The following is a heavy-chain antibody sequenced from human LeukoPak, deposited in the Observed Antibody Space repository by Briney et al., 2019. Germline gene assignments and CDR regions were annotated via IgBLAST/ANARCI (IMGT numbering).Heavy chain of an antibody. J-gene: IGHJ6*02. CDR1: GFTFSSYW. Sequence: GGSLRLSCAASGFTFSSYWMSWVRQASGKGLEWVANIKQDGSEKYYVDSVKGRFTISRDNAKNSLYLQMNSLRAEDTAVYYCARCSSGWDYYYYYGMDVWGQGTTVTVSS. CDR2: IKQDGSEK. D-gene: IGHD6-19*01. V-gene: IGHV3-7*01. CDR3: ARCSSGWDYYYYYGMDV.